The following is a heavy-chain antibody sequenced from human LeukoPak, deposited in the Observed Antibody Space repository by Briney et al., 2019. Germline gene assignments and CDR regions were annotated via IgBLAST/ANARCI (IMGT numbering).Heavy chain of an antibody. D-gene: IGHD3-16*01. Sequence: GGSLRLSCVASGFIFSHYAMHWVRQAPGKGLEYVSVINNNGDIKYYANSVKDKFTVSRDNSKDTLNLQKDTLRDDDTAVYYGARGEVGAYYWGQGTLVTVSS. CDR3: ARGEVGAYY. CDR2: INNNGDIK. J-gene: IGHJ4*02. V-gene: IGHV3-64*01. CDR1: GFIFSHYA.